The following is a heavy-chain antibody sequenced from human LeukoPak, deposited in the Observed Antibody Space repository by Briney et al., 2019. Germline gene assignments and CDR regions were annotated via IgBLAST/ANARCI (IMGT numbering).Heavy chain of an antibody. J-gene: IGHJ3*01. V-gene: IGHV3-66*02. Sequence: GGSLRLSCAASGFTVSGNYMSWVRQAPGKGLEWVSVIYSGGSTYYADSVKGRFTISRDNSKNTLYLQMNSLRAEDTAVYYCARATGYCGGDCYGSWGQGTMVTVSS. CDR2: IYSGGST. D-gene: IGHD2-21*02. CDR3: ARATGYCGGDCYGS. CDR1: GFTVSGNY.